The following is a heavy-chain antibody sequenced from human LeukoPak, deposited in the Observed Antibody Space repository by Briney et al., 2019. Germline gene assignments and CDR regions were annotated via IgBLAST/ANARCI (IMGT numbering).Heavy chain of an antibody. D-gene: IGHD3-22*01. CDR3: AKGYYDSTGYPLRPSFDY. Sequence: GGSLRLSCAASGFTFSGYAMTWVRQAPGEGREWVSTIGVGGGSTFYADSVKGRFTNSRDNSKNTLYLQMNSLRVEDTAVYYCAKGYYDSTGYPLRPSFDYWGQGPLVTVSS. J-gene: IGHJ4*02. CDR2: IGVGGGST. V-gene: IGHV3-23*01. CDR1: GFTFSGYA.